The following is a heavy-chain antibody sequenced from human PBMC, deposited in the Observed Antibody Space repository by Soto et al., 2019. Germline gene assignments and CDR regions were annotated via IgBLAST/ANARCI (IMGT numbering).Heavy chain of an antibody. CDR2: IYPGDSDT. J-gene: IGHJ3*02. D-gene: IGHD5-12*01. CDR1: GYSFTRYW. Sequence: GESLKLFRKGSGYSFTRYWIGWVRQMRGKGLEWRGIIYPGDSDTRYSPSFQGQDTISADKYISTAYLQWSSLKASDTAMYYCTRRGCLRYDAFDIWGQGTMVTVSS. V-gene: IGHV5-51*01. CDR3: TRRGCLRYDAFDI.